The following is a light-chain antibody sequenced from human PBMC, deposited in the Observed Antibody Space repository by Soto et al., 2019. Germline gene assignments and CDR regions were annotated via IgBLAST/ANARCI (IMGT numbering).Light chain of an antibody. CDR2: GNI. CDR1: SSNIGAGYD. V-gene: IGLV1-40*01. J-gene: IGLJ1*01. Sequence: QSALTQPPSVSGAPGQRVTTSCTGSSSNIGAGYDVHWYQQRPGTGPKLLIFGNINRPSGVPDRFSGSKSGTSASLAITGLQAEDEGDYYCQSYDSTLSDRYVFGTGTKVTVL. CDR3: QSYDSTLSDRYV.